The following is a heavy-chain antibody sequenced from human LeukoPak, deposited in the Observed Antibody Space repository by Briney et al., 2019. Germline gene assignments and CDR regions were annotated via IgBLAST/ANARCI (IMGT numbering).Heavy chain of an antibody. CDR2: IYPGGTT. V-gene: IGHV4-38-2*02. CDR3: AREERDKSWFVVGDY. D-gene: IGHD3-10*01. CDR1: GYSISSGYF. J-gene: IGHJ4*02. Sequence: SETLSLTCTVSGYSISSGYFWGWVRQPPGKGLEWIGSIYPGGTTYYSPSLKSRLTISVDTSRNQLSLKLSFVNAADTAVYYCAREERDKSWFVVGDYWGQGTLVTDSS.